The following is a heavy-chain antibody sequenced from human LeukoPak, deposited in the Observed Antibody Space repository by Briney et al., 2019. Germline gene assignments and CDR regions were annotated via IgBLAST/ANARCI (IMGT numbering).Heavy chain of an antibody. CDR2: ISGNNGNT. J-gene: IGHJ3*02. CDR3: ARVQEDPWAFDI. Sequence: ASVKVSCKASGYTFTSYGLSWVRQAPGQGLEWMGWISGNNGNTKYAEKFQGGVTMTTETSTSTAYMEMGTLRSDDTAVYYCARVQEDPWAFDIWGQGTMVTVSS. V-gene: IGHV1-18*01. CDR1: GYTFTSYG.